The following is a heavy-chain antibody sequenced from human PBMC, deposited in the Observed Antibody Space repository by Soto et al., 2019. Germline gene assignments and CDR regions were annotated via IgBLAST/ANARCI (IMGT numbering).Heavy chain of an antibody. D-gene: IGHD6-13*01. J-gene: IGHJ6*02. CDR2: INAGNGNT. V-gene: IGHV1-3*01. CDR3: ARVREQQLVPHGLSGMDV. Sequence: GASVKVSCKASGYTFTSYGISWVRQAPGQRLEWMGWINAGNGNTKYSQKLQGRVTITRDTSASTAHMELSSLRSEDTAVYYCARVREQQLVPHGLSGMDVWGQGTTVTVSS. CDR1: GYTFTSYG.